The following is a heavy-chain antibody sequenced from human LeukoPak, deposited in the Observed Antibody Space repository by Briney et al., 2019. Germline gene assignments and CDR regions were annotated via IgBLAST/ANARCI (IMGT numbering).Heavy chain of an antibody. CDR1: GFTFSSYW. V-gene: IGHV3-7*01. J-gene: IGHJ4*02. Sequence: GGSLRLSCAASGFTFSSYWMSWVRQAPGKGLEWVANIKQDGREKYSVDSVKGRFTISRDNAKNSLYLQMNSLRAEDTAVYYCARDDYGDYRFFDYWGQGTLVTVSS. CDR3: ARDDYGDYRFFDY. CDR2: IKQDGREK. D-gene: IGHD4-17*01.